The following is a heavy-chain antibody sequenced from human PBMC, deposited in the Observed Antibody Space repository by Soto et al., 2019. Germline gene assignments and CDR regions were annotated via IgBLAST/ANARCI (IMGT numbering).Heavy chain of an antibody. V-gene: IGHV5-10-1*01. Sequence: GESLKISCKGSVYSFTSYWISWVRQMPGKGLEWMGRIDPSDSYTNYSPSFQGHVTISADKSISTAYLQWSSLKASDTAMYYCARLYCSSTSCYMWFAPWGQGTLVTVSS. J-gene: IGHJ5*02. CDR2: IDPSDSYT. CDR3: ARLYCSSTSCYMWFAP. D-gene: IGHD2-2*02. CDR1: VYSFTSYW.